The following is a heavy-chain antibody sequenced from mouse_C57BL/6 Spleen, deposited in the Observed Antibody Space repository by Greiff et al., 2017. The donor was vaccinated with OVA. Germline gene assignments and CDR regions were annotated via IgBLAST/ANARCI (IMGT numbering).Heavy chain of an antibody. CDR1: GYAFSSSW. J-gene: IGHJ2*01. CDR3: ARGGGSRFDY. V-gene: IGHV1-82*01. D-gene: IGHD1-1*01. Sequence: VKLLESGPELVKPGASVKISCKASGYAFSSSWMNWVKQRPGKGLEWIGRIYPGDGDTNYNGKFKGKATLTADKSSSTAYMQLSSLTSEDSAVYFCARGGGSRFDYWGQGTTLTVSS. CDR2: IYPGDGDT.